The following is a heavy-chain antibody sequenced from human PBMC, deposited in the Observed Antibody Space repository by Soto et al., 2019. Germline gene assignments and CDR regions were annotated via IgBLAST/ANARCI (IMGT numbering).Heavy chain of an antibody. V-gene: IGHV1-18*01. J-gene: IGHJ4*02. CDR1: GYTFTTYG. CDR3: ARVYCGGECFSGGAFDY. CDR2: ISVYNGDT. Sequence: QVQLVQSGTQVKKAGSAVKVSCKTSGYTFTTYGISWIRQTPVQGLEWIAWISVYNGDTNYAQNVQGRVTMTTDTLTTTAYLELRGLRSDDTAVYYCARVYCGGECFSGGAFDYWGQGPLVTVS. D-gene: IGHD2-21*01.